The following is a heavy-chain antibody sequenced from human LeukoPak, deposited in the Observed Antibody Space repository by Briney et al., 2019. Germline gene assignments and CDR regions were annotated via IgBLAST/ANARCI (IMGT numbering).Heavy chain of an antibody. V-gene: IGHV3-9*01. J-gene: IGHJ4*02. D-gene: IGHD4-17*01. CDR1: GFTFDDYA. CDR2: INWNSDSI. Sequence: PGRSLRLSCAVSGFTFDDYAMHWVRQVPGKGLEWVSGINWNSDSIGYADSVKGRFTISRDNSKNSLYLQMNSLRTEDTALYYCAKDLSYGDSSRGEYYFDYWGQGTLVTVSS. CDR3: AKDLSYGDSSRGEYYFDY.